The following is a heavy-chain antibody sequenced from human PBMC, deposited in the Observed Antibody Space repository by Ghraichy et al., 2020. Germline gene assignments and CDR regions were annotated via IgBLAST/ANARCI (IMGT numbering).Heavy chain of an antibody. CDR1: GFTFKNAW. V-gene: IGHV3-15*07. CDR3: TTAADDYYDNGVYYSDPFDV. Sequence: GESLNISCAVSGFTFKNAWMHWVRRAPGKGLEWVGHIRNKTEGGTTEYASPVKGRFTISRDDSKNTLYLHMNILKTEDTAIYYCTTAADDYYDNGVYYSDPFDVWGQGTMVTVSS. J-gene: IGHJ3*01. CDR2: IRNKTEGGTT. D-gene: IGHD3-22*01.